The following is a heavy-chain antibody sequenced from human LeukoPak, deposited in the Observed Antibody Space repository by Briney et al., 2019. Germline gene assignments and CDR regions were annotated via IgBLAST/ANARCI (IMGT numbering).Heavy chain of an antibody. Sequence: GGSLTLSCAASGFTFSSYGMHWVRQAPGKGLEWVAFIRYDGSNKYYADSVKGRLTISRENSTKTLYMQMNSLRAEDTGVYYCAKCGTYYYDSSCYSTGGFFDYWGQGTLVTVSS. CDR3: AKCGTYYYDSSCYSTGGFFDY. V-gene: IGHV3-30*02. CDR2: IRYDGSNK. J-gene: IGHJ4*02. D-gene: IGHD3-22*01. CDR1: GFTFSSYG.